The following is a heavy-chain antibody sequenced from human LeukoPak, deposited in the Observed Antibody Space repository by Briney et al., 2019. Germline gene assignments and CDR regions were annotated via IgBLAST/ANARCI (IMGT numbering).Heavy chain of an antibody. V-gene: IGHV3-30*02. CDR2: IRYDGSDK. CDR1: GFHFSNFG. CDR3: AKDPGGY. J-gene: IGHJ4*02. Sequence: GGSLRLSCAASGFHFSNFGMHWVRQAPGKGLEWVAFIRYDGSDKYYADSVKGRFTISRDNSKNTLYLQMNSLRAEDTAVYYCAKDPGGYWGQGTLVTVSS. D-gene: IGHD3-10*01.